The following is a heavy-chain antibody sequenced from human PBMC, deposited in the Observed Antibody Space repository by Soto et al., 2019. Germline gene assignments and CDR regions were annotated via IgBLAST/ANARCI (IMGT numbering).Heavy chain of an antibody. CDR1: GGSISSGDYY. Sequence: QVQLQESGPGLVKPSQTLSLTCTVSGGSISSGDYYWSWIRQPPGKGLEWIGYIYYSGSTYYNPSLKSRVNISVDTSKNQFSLKLSSVTAADTAVYYCAREGIQLWLSYYYYYGMDVWGQGTTVTVSS. CDR2: IYYSGST. J-gene: IGHJ6*02. CDR3: AREGIQLWLSYYYYYGMDV. V-gene: IGHV4-30-4*01. D-gene: IGHD5-18*01.